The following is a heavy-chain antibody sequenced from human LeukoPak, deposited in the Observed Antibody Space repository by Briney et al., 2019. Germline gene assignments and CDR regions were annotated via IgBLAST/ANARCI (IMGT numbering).Heavy chain of an antibody. Sequence: PGGSLRLSCAASGFTFSSYSMNWVRQAPGKGLEWVSSISGSGGSTYYADSVKGRFTISRDNSKNTLYLQMNSLRAEDTAVYYCAKDWKNSILNWFDPWGQGTLVTVSS. D-gene: IGHD2/OR15-2a*01. V-gene: IGHV3-23*01. CDR1: GFTFSSYS. CDR3: AKDWKNSILNWFDP. CDR2: ISGSGGST. J-gene: IGHJ5*02.